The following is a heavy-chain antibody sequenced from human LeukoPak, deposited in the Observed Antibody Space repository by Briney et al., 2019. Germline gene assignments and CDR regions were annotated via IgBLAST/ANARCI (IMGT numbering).Heavy chain of an antibody. CDR1: GGSISSSSYY. V-gene: IGHV3-23*01. Sequence: ETLSLTCTVSGGSISSSSYYWGWIRQPPGKGLEWVSAISGSGGSTYYADSVKGRFTISRDNSKNTLYLQMNSLRAEDTAVYYCAREWFGEGAFDIWGQGTMVTVSS. CDR2: ISGSGGST. CDR3: AREWFGEGAFDI. J-gene: IGHJ3*02. D-gene: IGHD3-10*01.